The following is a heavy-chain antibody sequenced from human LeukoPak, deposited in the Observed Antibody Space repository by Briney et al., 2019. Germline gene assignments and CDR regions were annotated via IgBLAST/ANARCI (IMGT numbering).Heavy chain of an antibody. CDR2: ISSSGSTI. CDR1: GFTFSSYE. D-gene: IGHD1-1*01. V-gene: IGHV3-48*03. CDR3: SSSRCTSDNCYGGIDN. Sequence: PGGSLTLSCAASGFTFSSYEMNWVRQAPGKGLEWVSYISSSGSTIYYADSVKGRFTISRDNAKNSLYLQMNTLRAEDTAVYYCSSSRCTSDNCYGGIDNWGQGTLVTVSS. J-gene: IGHJ4*02.